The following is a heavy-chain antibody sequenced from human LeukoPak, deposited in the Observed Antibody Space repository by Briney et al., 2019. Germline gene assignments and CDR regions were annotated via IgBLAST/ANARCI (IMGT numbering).Heavy chain of an antibody. CDR1: GGTFSSYA. CDR2: IIPIFGTA. Sequence: ASVKVSCEASGGTFSSYAISWVRQAPGQGLEWMRGIIPIFGTANYAQKFQGRVTITADESTSTAYMELSSLRSEDTAVYYCASLYYAFWSGYYTGIGYWGQGALVTVSS. V-gene: IGHV1-69*13. J-gene: IGHJ4*02. CDR3: ASLYYAFWSGYYTGIGY. D-gene: IGHD3-3*01.